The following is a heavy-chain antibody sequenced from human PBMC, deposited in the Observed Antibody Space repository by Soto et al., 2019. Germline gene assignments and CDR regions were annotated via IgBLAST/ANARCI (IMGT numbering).Heavy chain of an antibody. Sequence: EVQVVESGGGLVQPGGSLRLSCAASGIIFSRYWTHWVRQAPGKGLVWVSRISPDGSRTSYADSVKGRFTISRDNAKNTLSLQVNSLRVDDTAVYYCAVHGDCDAFDIWGQGTMVTVSS. J-gene: IGHJ3*02. CDR3: AVHGDCDAFDI. V-gene: IGHV3-74*01. D-gene: IGHD4-17*01. CDR1: GIIFSRYW. CDR2: ISPDGSRT.